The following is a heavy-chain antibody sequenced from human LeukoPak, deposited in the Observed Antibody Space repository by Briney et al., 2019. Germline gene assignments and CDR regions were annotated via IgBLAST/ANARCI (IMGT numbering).Heavy chain of an antibody. D-gene: IGHD5-18*01. Sequence: PSETLSLTCAVYGGSFSGYYWSWIRQPPGKGLEWIGEINHSGSTNYNPSLKSRVTISVDTSKKQFSLKLSSVTAADTAVYYCATVKVDVDTAMTYYFDYWGQGTLVTVSS. J-gene: IGHJ4*02. V-gene: IGHV4-34*01. CDR2: INHSGST. CDR3: ATVKVDVDTAMTYYFDY. CDR1: GGSFSGYY.